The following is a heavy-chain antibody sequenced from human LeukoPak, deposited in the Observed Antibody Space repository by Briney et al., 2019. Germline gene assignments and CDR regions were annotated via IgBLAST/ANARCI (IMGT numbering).Heavy chain of an antibody. CDR3: ARDVAGGYGYFDY. D-gene: IGHD5-18*01. Sequence: ASVKVSCKASGYTFTNYYIHWVRQAPGQGLEWMGMINPSGGSTSYAQKFQGRVTMTRDTSTSTVYMELCSLRSEDTAVYYCARDVAGGYGYFDYWGQGTLVTVSS. CDR2: INPSGGST. CDR1: GYTFTNYY. V-gene: IGHV1-46*01. J-gene: IGHJ4*02.